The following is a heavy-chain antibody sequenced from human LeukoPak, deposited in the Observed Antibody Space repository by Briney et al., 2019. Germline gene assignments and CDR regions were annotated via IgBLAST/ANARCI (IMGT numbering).Heavy chain of an antibody. CDR1: GYTFTNYG. Sequence: ASVKVSCKASGYTFTNYGISWVRQAPGQGLEWMGWISAYNGNTNYAQKLQGRVTMTTDTPTSTAYMELRSLTSEDTATYFCAKAMYSSSSAVDWGQGTLVTVS. CDR3: AKAMYSSSSAVD. J-gene: IGHJ4*02. D-gene: IGHD1-26*01. CDR2: ISAYNGNT. V-gene: IGHV1-18*01.